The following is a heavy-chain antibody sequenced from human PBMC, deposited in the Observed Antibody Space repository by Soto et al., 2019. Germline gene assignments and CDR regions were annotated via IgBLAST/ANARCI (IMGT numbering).Heavy chain of an antibody. CDR2: INWIGGST. CDR3: ARHGGTPDLYFDY. CDR1: GFIFGAHA. D-gene: IGHD3-16*01. Sequence: GGSLRLSCAASGFIFGAHAMSWVRQAPGKGLEWVSAINWIGGSTNYADSMKGRFTISRDNAKDSLYLQMSSLRAEDTALYYCARHGGTPDLYFDYWGQGTPVTVSS. V-gene: IGHV3-20*04. J-gene: IGHJ4*02.